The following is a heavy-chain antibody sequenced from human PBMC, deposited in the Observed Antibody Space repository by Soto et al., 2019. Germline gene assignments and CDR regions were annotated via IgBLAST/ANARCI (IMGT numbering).Heavy chain of an antibody. CDR3: ASQYCSSSSCYFDY. D-gene: IGHD2-2*01. J-gene: IGHJ4*02. CDR2: IYPGDSDT. V-gene: IGHV5-51*01. Sequence: SGESLKISCKGSGYRFTSYWIGWVRQMPGRGPEWMGIIYPGDSDTRYSPSFQGQVTISADKSISTAYLQWSSLKASDTAMYYCASQYCSSSSCYFDYWGQGTLVTVSS. CDR1: GYRFTSYW.